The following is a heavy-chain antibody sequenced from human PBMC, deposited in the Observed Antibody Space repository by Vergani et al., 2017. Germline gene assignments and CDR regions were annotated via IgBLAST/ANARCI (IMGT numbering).Heavy chain of an antibody. J-gene: IGHJ3*02. V-gene: IGHV3-23*04. CDR1: GFTFSSYA. Sequence: VQLVESGGGVVQPGGSLRLSCAASGFTFSSYAMSWVRQAPGKGLEWVSAISGSGCSTYYAASVKGRFTISRDNSKNTLYLQMNSLRAEDTAVYYCAKASIRDYYDSSGYLKTDAFDIWGQGTMVTVSS. D-gene: IGHD3-22*01. CDR2: ISGSGCST. CDR3: AKASIRDYYDSSGYLKTDAFDI.